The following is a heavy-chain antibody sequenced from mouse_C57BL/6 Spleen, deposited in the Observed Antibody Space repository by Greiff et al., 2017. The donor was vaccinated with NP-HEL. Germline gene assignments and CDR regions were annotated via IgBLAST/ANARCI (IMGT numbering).Heavy chain of an antibody. J-gene: IGHJ3*01. D-gene: IGHD2-2*01. CDR3: ARNDHYGCDGGFAY. CDR1: GFSLTSYG. V-gene: IGHV2-2*01. CDR2: IWSGGST. Sequence: QVQLQESGPGLVQPSQSLSITCTVSGFSLTSYGVHWVRQSPGKGLEWLGAIWSGGSTDYNAAFISRLSISKDNSKSQVFFKMNSLQADDTAIYYCARNDHYGCDGGFAYWGQGTLVTVSA.